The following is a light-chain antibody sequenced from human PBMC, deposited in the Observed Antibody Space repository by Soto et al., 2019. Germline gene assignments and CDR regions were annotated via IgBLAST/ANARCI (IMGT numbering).Light chain of an antibody. V-gene: IGKV1-5*01. J-gene: IGKJ1*01. Sequence: DIQRTQSPSTLSASVGDRVTITCRASQSISSWLAWYQQKPGKAPKLLIYDASSLESGVPSRFSGSGSGTEFTLTISSLQPDDFATYYCQQYNSWTFGQGTKVDIK. CDR2: DAS. CDR1: QSISSW. CDR3: QQYNSWT.